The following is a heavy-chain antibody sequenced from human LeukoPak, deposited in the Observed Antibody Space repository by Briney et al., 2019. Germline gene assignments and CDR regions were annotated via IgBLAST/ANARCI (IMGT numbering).Heavy chain of an antibody. CDR3: ARHRDTSMAGHFDY. D-gene: IGHD6-19*01. V-gene: IGHV4-59*08. J-gene: IGHJ4*02. Sequence: SETLSLTCTVSGGSISGYYWSWIRQPPGKGLEWIGYIYYSGSTNYNPSLKSRVTMSVDTSKNQFSLKLSSVTAADTAVYYCARHRDTSMAGHFDYWGQGTLVTVSS. CDR1: GGSISGYY. CDR2: IYYSGST.